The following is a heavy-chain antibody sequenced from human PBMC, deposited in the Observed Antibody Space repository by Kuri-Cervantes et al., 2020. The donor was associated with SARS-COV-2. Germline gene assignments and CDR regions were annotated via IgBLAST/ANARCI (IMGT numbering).Heavy chain of an antibody. J-gene: IGHJ4*02. CDR2: ISWDGGST. V-gene: IGHV3-43*01. CDR3: ARDLEIAARLGPFDY. CDR1: GFTFDDYT. Sequence: ETLSLTCAASGFTFDDYTMHWVRQAPGKGLEWVSLISWDGGSTYYADSVKGRFTISRENYINTLWLEMNSLRAEDTAVYYCARDLEIAARLGPFDYWGQGTLVTVSS. D-gene: IGHD6-6*01.